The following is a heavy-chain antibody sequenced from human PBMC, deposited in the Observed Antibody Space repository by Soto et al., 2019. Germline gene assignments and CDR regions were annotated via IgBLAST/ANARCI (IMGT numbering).Heavy chain of an antibody. Sequence: SSVKVSCKTSGYTFSGFFLHWVRQAPGQGLEWMGWINPNSGDTTYAQKFQGRVTMTRDTSITTAYMELSRLSSDDTAVYFCARIKNYYDSRGPFDFWGQGTLVTVFS. CDR2: INPNSGDT. J-gene: IGHJ4*02. CDR1: GYTFSGFF. D-gene: IGHD3-22*01. V-gene: IGHV1-2*02. CDR3: ARIKNYYDSRGPFDF.